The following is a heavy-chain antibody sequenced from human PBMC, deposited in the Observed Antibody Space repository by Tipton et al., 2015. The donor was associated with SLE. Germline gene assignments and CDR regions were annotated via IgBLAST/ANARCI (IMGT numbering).Heavy chain of an antibody. CDR2: IDPSDSYT. CDR1: GYSFTSYW. J-gene: IGHJ4*02. D-gene: IGHD3-10*01. V-gene: IGHV5-10-1*01. Sequence: QLVQSGAEVKKPGESLKISCKGSGYSFTSYWISWVRQMSGKGLEWMGTIDPSDSYTKYSLSFQGHVTISADKSISTAYLQWSSLKASDSAMYYCATTLGSSYYYGSGSYLSYWGQGTLVTVSS. CDR3: ATTLGSSYYYGSGSYLSY.